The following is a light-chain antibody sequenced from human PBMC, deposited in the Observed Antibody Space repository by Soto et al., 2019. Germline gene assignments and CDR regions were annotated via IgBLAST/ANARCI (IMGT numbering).Light chain of an antibody. J-gene: IGKJ4*01. CDR3: QQYYSTPLT. CDR2: WAS. Sequence: DIVMTQSPDSLAVSLGERATINCNSSQSVLYTSNNKNYLAWYQQKPGQPPKLLIYWASTRESGVPDRFGGSGSGTDFTLTISSLQAEDVAVYYCQQYYSTPLTFGGGTKVEIK. CDR1: QSVLYTSNNKNY. V-gene: IGKV4-1*01.